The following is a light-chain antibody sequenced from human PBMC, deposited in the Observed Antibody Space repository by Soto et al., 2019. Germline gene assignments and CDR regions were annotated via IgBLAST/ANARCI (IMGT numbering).Light chain of an antibody. V-gene: IGKV3-15*01. CDR1: QSVSSN. CDR2: GAS. CDR3: QQYNNWPPST. J-gene: IGKJ1*01. Sequence: EIVMTQSPATLSVSPGERATLSCRASQSVSSNLAWYQQKPGQAPRLLIYGASTRATGIPARFSGNGSGTEFTLTISSLQSEDFAVYYCQQYNNWPPSTFGQGTKVDI.